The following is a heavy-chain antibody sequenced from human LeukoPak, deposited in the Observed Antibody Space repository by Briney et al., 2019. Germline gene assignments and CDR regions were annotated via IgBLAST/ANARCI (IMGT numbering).Heavy chain of an antibody. V-gene: IGHV4-39*01. D-gene: IGHD3/OR15-3a*01. CDR2: IYYSGST. CDR3: ARQTGSGLFILP. Sequence: KTSETLSLTCTVSSGSISGDNYYWAWIRQPPGKGLEWIGSIYYSGSTYYNASLKSQVSISIDTSKNQFSLKLTSVTAADTAVYYCARQTGSGLFILPGGQGTLVTVSS. J-gene: IGHJ4*02. CDR1: SGSISGDNYY.